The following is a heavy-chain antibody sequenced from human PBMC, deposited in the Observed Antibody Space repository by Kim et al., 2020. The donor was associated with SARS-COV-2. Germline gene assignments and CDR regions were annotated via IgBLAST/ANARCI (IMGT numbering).Heavy chain of an antibody. CDR3: ARDYYDFWSGAYYYYMDV. CDR2: IKQDASEK. D-gene: IGHD3-3*01. J-gene: IGHJ6*03. V-gene: IGHV3-7*01. CDR1: GFSISSHW. Sequence: GGSLRLSCAASGFSISSHWMSWVRQAPGKGLEWVANIKQDASEKFYVDSVKGRFTISRDNAKNSLYLQISSLRAEDTAVYYCARDYYDFWSGAYYYYMDVWGKGTTVTVSS.